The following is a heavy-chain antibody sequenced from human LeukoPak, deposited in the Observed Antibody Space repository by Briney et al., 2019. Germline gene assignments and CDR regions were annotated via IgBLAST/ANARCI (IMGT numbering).Heavy chain of an antibody. CDR2: ISTYSGNT. V-gene: IGHV1-18*01. D-gene: IGHD6-13*01. CDR1: GYTFTTYG. CDR3: ARDGRGHWDTRIWYLGNWFDP. Sequence: ASVKVSCKASGYTFTTYGISGVRQAPGQGPEWMGWISTYSGNTHYAQELQGRVTLTTDTSTSTAYMDLRSLRSDDTAVYYCARDGRGHWDTRIWYLGNWFDPWGQGTLVTVSS. J-gene: IGHJ5*02.